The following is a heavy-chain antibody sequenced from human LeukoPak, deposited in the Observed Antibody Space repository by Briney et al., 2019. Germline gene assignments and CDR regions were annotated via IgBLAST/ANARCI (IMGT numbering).Heavy chain of an antibody. D-gene: IGHD5-18*01. J-gene: IGHJ6*03. CDR1: GYSISSGYY. CDR3: ARVPPVDTAMVTTYYYYMDV. Sequence: SETLSLTCTVSGYSISSGYYWGWIRQPPGKGLEWIGSIYHSGSTYYTPSLKSRVTISVDTSKNQFSLKLSSVTAADTAVYYCARVPPVDTAMVTTYYYYMDVWGKGTTVTVSS. CDR2: IYHSGST. V-gene: IGHV4-38-2*02.